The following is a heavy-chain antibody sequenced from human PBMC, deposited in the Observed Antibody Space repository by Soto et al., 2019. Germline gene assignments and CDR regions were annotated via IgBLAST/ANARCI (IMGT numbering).Heavy chain of an antibody. CDR1: GFTVSSNY. J-gene: IGHJ6*03. CDR2: IYSGGST. CDR3: ARDRPEITIFGPYYYYMDG. V-gene: IGHV3-66*01. D-gene: IGHD3-3*01. Sequence: HPGGSLRLSCAASGFTVSSNYMSWVRQAPGKGLEWVSVIYSGGSTYYADSVKGRFTISRDNSKNTLYLQMNSLRAEDTAVYYCARDRPEITIFGPYYYYMDGWGKGTTVTVSS.